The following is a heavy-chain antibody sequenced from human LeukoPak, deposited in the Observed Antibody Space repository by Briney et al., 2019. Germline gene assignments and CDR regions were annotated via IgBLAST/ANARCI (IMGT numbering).Heavy chain of an antibody. CDR2: IYPGDSDT. CDR3: ASPPTRECSSDSCPLSY. Sequence: GESLKISCKGSGYSFTSYWIAWVRQMPGKGLEWMGIIYPGDSDTRYSPSFQGQVTISVDKSVSAAYLQWSSLKASDTAMYYCASPPTRECSSDSCPLSYWGQGTLVTVSS. CDR1: GYSFTSYW. D-gene: IGHD2-2*01. J-gene: IGHJ4*02. V-gene: IGHV5-51*01.